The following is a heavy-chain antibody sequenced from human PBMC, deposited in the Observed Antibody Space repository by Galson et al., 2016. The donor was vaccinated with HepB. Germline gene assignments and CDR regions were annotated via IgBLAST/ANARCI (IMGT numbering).Heavy chain of an antibody. J-gene: IGHJ5*02. V-gene: IGHV3-7*01. D-gene: IGHD4-23*01. Sequence: SLRLSCAASGFTFSSHWMSWVRQAPGKGLEWVANIKEDGSDKYYVDSVKGRFTISRDNAKNSLYLQMNSLRAEDTAVYFCVRDHSVVPTTAYNWFDPWGRGTLVTVSS. CDR2: IKEDGSDK. CDR1: GFTFSSHW. CDR3: VRDHSVVPTTAYNWFDP.